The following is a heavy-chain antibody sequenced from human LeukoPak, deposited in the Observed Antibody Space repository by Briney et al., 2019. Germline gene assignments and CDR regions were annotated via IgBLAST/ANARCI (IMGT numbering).Heavy chain of an antibody. Sequence: GRSLRLSCAASGFTFSSYGMHWVRQAPGKGLEWVAVISYDGSNKYYADSVKGRFTISRDNSKNTLYLKMNSLRAEDTAVYYCASSFGSPADYWGQGTLVTVSS. V-gene: IGHV3-30*03. CDR2: ISYDGSNK. CDR1: GFTFSSYG. J-gene: IGHJ4*02. D-gene: IGHD3-10*01. CDR3: ASSFGSPADY.